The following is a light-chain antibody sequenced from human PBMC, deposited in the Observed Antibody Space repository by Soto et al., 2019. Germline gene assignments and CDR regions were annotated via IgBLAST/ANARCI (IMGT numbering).Light chain of an antibody. Sequence: DIVMTQSQDSLAVSLGESATINCKSSQSGLYSSNNKNSLDWYQQKPGQPPKLLIYWASTRESGVPDRFSGSGSGTDFTLSISSLQAEDVEVYYCQQYDSTPPTFGQGNNVEI. CDR1: QSGLYSSNNKNS. J-gene: IGKJ1*01. V-gene: IGKV4-1*01. CDR3: QQYDSTPPT. CDR2: WAS.